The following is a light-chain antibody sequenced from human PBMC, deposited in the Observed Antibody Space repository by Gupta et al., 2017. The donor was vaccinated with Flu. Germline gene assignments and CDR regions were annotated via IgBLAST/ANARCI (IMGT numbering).Light chain of an antibody. CDR2: GAS. CDR1: QSVGSS. V-gene: IGKV3-15*01. CDR3: QQYNNCSPLT. Sequence: DIVMTQSPSTLSESPGERATLSCRASQSVGSSLAWYQQKPGQPPRLLIYGASTRASGISARFSGSGAWTEFTLTISSLQSEDISVYYCQQYNNCSPLTFGGGTNVEIK. J-gene: IGKJ4*01.